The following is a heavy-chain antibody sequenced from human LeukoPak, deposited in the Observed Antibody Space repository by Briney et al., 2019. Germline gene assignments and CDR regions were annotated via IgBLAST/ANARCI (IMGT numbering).Heavy chain of an antibody. CDR2: ISGSGGST. J-gene: IGHJ4*02. CDR3: AKDGGSGWNPAIFDY. CDR1: GFTFSSYW. V-gene: IGHV3-23*01. Sequence: PGGSLRLSCAASGFTFSSYWMSWVRQAPGKGLEWVSAISGSGGSTYYADSVKGRFTISRDNSKNTLYLQMNSLRAEDTAVYYCAKDGGSGWNPAIFDYWGQGTLVTVSS. D-gene: IGHD6-19*01.